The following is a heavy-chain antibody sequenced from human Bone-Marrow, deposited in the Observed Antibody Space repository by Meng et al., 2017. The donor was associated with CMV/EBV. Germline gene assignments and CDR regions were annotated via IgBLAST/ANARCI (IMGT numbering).Heavy chain of an antibody. CDR2: ISYDGSNK. J-gene: IGHJ4*02. CDR3: ARAKSYGGSFSFDY. D-gene: IGHD1-26*01. CDR1: GFTFSSYA. V-gene: IGHV3-30*04. Sequence: GGSLRLSCAASGFTFSSYAMHWVRQAPGKGLEWVAVISYDGSNKYYADSVKGRFTISRDNSKNTLYLQMNSLRAEDTAVYYCARAKSYGGSFSFDYWGQGTLVTVSS.